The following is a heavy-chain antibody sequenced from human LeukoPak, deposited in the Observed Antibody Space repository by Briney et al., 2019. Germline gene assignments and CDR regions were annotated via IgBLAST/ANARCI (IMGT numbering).Heavy chain of an antibody. Sequence: GRSLRPSCAASAFTAISDYINWVRPAPRKGLEWVSILYNGVNTHYADSVKGRFTISRDISKKTFYLQMNSLRAEDTAVYFCATGEQWLAFDYWGQGTLVTVSS. V-gene: IGHV3-66*01. CDR2: LYNGVNT. CDR1: AFTAISDY. CDR3: ATGEQWLAFDY. J-gene: IGHJ4*02. D-gene: IGHD6-19*01.